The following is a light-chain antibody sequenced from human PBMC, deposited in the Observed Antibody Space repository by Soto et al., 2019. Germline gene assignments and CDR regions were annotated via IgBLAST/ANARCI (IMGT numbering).Light chain of an antibody. J-gene: IGKJ5*01. CDR3: QQYNNWPPIT. CDR2: GAS. Sequence: DIVMTQSPGTLSLSPGERATLFCRASQSVSSNLAWYQQKPGQAPRLLIYGASTRATAIPARFTGSGSGTEFTLTISSLQSEDFAVYYCQQYNNWPPITFGQGTRLEIK. CDR1: QSVSSN. V-gene: IGKV3-15*01.